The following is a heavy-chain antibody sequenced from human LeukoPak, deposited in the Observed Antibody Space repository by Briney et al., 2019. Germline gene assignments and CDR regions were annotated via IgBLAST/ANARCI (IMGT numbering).Heavy chain of an antibody. CDR2: INPSGGST. D-gene: IGHD3-10*01. Sequence: ASVKVSCKASGYPFTSYYMHWVRQAPGQGLEWMGIINPSGGSTSYAQKFQGRVTMTRDTSTSTVYMELSILRSEDTAVYYCARDAGTYYYGPGSYSYFDYWGQGTLVTVSS. J-gene: IGHJ4*02. V-gene: IGHV1-46*01. CDR1: GYPFTSYY. CDR3: ARDAGTYYYGPGSYSYFDY.